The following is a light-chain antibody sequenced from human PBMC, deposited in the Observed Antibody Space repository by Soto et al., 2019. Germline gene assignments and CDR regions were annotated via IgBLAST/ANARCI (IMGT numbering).Light chain of an antibody. J-gene: IGLJ2*01. CDR2: EVN. CDR3: SSFTAKSTVI. V-gene: IGLV2-8*01. CDR1: SHDVGAYNF. Sequence: QSALTQPPSASGSPGQSVTISCTGTSHDVGAYNFISWYQQHPGKAPKLMIYEVNKRPSGVPDRFSGSKSGNTASLTVSGLQAEDEADYYCSSFTAKSTVIFGGGTKLTVL.